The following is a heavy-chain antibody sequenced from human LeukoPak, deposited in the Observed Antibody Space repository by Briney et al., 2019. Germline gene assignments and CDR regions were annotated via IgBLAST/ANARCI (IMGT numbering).Heavy chain of an antibody. CDR3: ARRGTVTTERFDY. CDR2: IYYSGST. CDR1: GGSISSGGYY. V-gene: IGHV4-39*01. J-gene: IGHJ4*02. D-gene: IGHD4-11*01. Sequence: SETLSLTCTVSGGSISSGGYYWGRIRQPPGKGLEWIGSIYYSGSTYYNPSLKSRVTISVDTSKNQFSLKLSSVTAADTAVYYCARRGTVTTERFDYWGQGTLVTVSS.